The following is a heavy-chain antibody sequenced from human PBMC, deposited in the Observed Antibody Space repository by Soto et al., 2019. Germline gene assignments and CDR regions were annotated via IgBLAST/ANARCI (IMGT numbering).Heavy chain of an antibody. Sequence: TLSLTCAVYGGSFSGYYWSWIRQPPGKGLEWIGEINHSGSTNYNPSLKSRVTISVDTSKNQFSLKLSSVTAADTAVYYCARARTIAIFGVVTPTPYFDYWGQGTLVTVSS. CDR2: INHSGST. J-gene: IGHJ4*02. CDR3: ARARTIAIFGVVTPTPYFDY. CDR1: GGSFSGYY. D-gene: IGHD3-3*01. V-gene: IGHV4-34*09.